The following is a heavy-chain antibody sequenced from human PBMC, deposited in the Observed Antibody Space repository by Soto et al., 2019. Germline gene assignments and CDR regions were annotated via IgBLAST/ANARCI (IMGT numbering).Heavy chain of an antibody. D-gene: IGHD1-26*01. V-gene: IGHV1-2*02. J-gene: IGHJ4*02. CDR3: AREVELHFAH. CDR1: GYTFTGYY. Sequence: ASVKVSCKTSGYTFTGYYVHWLRQAPGQGLEWMGWINTNNGDTNYAQKFQGRVTMTRDTAITTAYMELSWLRSDDTAVYYCAREVELHFAHWGQGTLVTVSS. CDR2: INTNNGDT.